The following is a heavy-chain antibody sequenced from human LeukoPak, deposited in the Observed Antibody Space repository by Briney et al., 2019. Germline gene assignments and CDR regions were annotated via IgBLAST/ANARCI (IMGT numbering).Heavy chain of an antibody. V-gene: IGHV1-18*01. CDR2: ISAFNLYT. Sequence: ASVKVSCKPSGYSFTSYVISWVRQAPGQGLEWMGGISAFNLYTKYAQKVQGRVTMTADTTTDTAYMELRSLRSDDTAVYFCARRVADTSWYYFDSWGQGTLVTVSS. CDR3: ARRVADTSWYYFDS. CDR1: GYSFTSYV. J-gene: IGHJ4*02. D-gene: IGHD2-2*01.